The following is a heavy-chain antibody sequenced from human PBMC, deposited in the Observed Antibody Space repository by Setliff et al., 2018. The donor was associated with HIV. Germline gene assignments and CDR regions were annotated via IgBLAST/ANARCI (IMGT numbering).Heavy chain of an antibody. J-gene: IGHJ4*02. D-gene: IGHD3-10*01. CDR3: ARDRALRFSKSPSFNYFDV. CDR1: GYSITNGNY. CDR2: IYSTGHT. Sequence: PSETLSLTCLVFGYSITNGNYWAWIRQSPEKGLEWIGSIYSTGHTYYNPSHKSRLTMSVDTAKNRFSLKLISVTAADTAVYYCARDRALRFSKSPSFNYFDVWGQGALVTVS. V-gene: IGHV4-38-2*02.